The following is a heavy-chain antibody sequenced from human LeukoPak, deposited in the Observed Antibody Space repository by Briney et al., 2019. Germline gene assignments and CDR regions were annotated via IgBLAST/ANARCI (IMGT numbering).Heavy chain of an antibody. J-gene: IGHJ5*02. CDR2: IYYSGST. Sequence: PSETQSLTCTVSGGSISSGDYYWSWIRQPPGSGLEWIGYIYYSGSTYYNPSLKSRVTISVDTSKNQFSLKLSSVTAADTAVYYCARPKLGYNWFDPWGQGTLVTVSS. D-gene: IGHD7-27*01. CDR1: GGSISSGDYY. V-gene: IGHV4-30-4*08. CDR3: ARPKLGYNWFDP.